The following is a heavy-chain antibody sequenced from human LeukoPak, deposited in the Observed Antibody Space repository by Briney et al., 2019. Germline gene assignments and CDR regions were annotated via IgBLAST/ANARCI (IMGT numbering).Heavy chain of an antibody. CDR1: GVTFSGSA. CDR2: IRSKPNSYAT. V-gene: IGHV3-73*01. Sequence: HPGGSLKLSCAASGVTFSGSAMHWVRQASGKGLEWVGRIRSKPNSYATAYAASVKGRFTISRDDSKNTAFLQMKSLKTEDTAVYYCTRHDNYYDISGPSHWGQGTLVTVSS. CDR3: TRHDNYYDISGPSH. D-gene: IGHD3-22*01. J-gene: IGHJ4*02.